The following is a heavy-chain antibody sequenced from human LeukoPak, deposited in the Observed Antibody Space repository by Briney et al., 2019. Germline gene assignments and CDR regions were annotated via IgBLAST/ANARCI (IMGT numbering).Heavy chain of an antibody. CDR3: ARDYGTTSCYDY. V-gene: IGHV4-59*11. Sequence: NPSETLSLTCTVSGASISSHYWSWIRQSPGKGLEWIGYISNTGTTDYNPSLKSRVTISVDTSKSQFSLKLSSVTAADTAVYYCARDYGTTSCYDYWGQGTLVTASS. CDR1: GASISSHY. CDR2: ISNTGTT. J-gene: IGHJ4*02. D-gene: IGHD2-2*01.